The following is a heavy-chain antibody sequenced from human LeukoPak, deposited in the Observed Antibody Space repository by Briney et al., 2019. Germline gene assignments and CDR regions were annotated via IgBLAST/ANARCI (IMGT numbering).Heavy chain of an antibody. V-gene: IGHV3-74*01. CDR3: ARGRPHGNDY. Sequence: PGGSLRLSCVVSGFTFTNYWMQWVRQAPGKGLVWVSRIASDESSTTYADSAKGRFSISRDNAKNTLYLQMNSLRVEDTAVYYCARGRPHGNDYWGQGTLVTVSS. CDR2: IASDESST. J-gene: IGHJ4*02. CDR1: GFTFTNYW. D-gene: IGHD4-23*01.